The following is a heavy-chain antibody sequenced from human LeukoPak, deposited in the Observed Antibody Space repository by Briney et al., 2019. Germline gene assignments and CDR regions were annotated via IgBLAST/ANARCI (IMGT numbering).Heavy chain of an antibody. CDR3: ARDARSRATEFDY. J-gene: IGHJ4*02. V-gene: IGHV1-18*01. D-gene: IGHD5-12*01. CDR2: INAYNGST. Sequence: ASVKVSCKASGYTFTSYGISWVRQAPGQGLEWMGWINAYNGSTNYPQKLQGRVTMTTDTSTSTAYMELRSLRSDDTAVYYCARDARSRATEFDYWSQGTLVIVSS. CDR1: GYTFTSYG.